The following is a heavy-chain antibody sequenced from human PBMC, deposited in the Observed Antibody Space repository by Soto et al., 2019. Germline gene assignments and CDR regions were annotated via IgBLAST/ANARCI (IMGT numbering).Heavy chain of an antibody. CDR2: ISGSSSTI. V-gene: IGHV3-48*01. Sequence: GGSLRLSCAASGFTFSSYSMNWVRQAPGKGLEWLSYISGSSSTIKYADSVKGRFTISRDNAKNSLYLQMNSLRAEDTAVYYCARGAYLNWFDPWGQGTLVTVS. CDR1: GFTFSSYS. J-gene: IGHJ5*02. CDR3: ARGAYLNWFDP.